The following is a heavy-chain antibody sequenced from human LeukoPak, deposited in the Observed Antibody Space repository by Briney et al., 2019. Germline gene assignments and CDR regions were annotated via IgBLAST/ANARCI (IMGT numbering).Heavy chain of an antibody. J-gene: IGHJ4*02. Sequence: PSETLSLTCTVSGGSISSYYWSWIRQPPGKGLEWIGYIYYSGSTNYNPSLKSRVTISVDTSKNQFSLKLSSVTAADTAVYYCAKNYDSSGYYWDYWGQGTLVTVSS. CDR1: GGSISSYY. CDR2: IYYSGST. V-gene: IGHV4-59*01. D-gene: IGHD3-22*01. CDR3: AKNYDSSGYYWDY.